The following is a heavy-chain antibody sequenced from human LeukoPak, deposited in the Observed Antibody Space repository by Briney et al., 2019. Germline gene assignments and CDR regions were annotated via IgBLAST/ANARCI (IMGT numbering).Heavy chain of an antibody. J-gene: IGHJ3*02. Sequence: GGSLRLSCAASGFTFSSYDMHWVRQATGKGLEWVSAIGTAGDTYYPGSVKGRFTISRENAKNSLYLQMNSLRAGDTAVYYCARAAAGKDAFDIWGQGTMVIVSS. V-gene: IGHV3-13*01. D-gene: IGHD6-13*01. CDR1: GFTFSSYD. CDR3: ARAAAGKDAFDI. CDR2: IGTAGDT.